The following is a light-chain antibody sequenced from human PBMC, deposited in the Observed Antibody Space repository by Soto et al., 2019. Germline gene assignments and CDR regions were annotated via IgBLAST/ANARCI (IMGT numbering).Light chain of an antibody. Sequence: DIQMTQSPSTLSASVGDRVTINCRASQSISTWLAWYQQKPGKAPKLLIYKASRLESGVPLRFSGSGSGTEFTLSISSLQPDDLETYYCQQYHGYQYSFGQGTKLEI. CDR3: QQYHGYQYS. V-gene: IGKV1-5*03. CDR1: QSISTW. CDR2: KAS. J-gene: IGKJ2*03.